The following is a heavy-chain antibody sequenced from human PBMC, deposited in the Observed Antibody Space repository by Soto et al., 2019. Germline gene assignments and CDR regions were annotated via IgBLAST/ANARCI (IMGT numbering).Heavy chain of an antibody. D-gene: IGHD2-21*02. CDR2: INAGNGNT. CDR3: ATSIVVVTAIRPPDY. Sequence: GASVKVSCKASGYTFTSYAMHWVRQAPGQRLEWMGWINAGNGNTKYSQKFQGRVTITRDTSASTAYMELSSLRSEDTAVYYCATSIVVVTAIRPPDYWGQGTLVTVSS. CDR1: GYTFTSYA. V-gene: IGHV1-3*01. J-gene: IGHJ4*02.